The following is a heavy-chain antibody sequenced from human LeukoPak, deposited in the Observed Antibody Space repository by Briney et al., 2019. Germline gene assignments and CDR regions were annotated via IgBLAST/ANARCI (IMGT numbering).Heavy chain of an antibody. CDR1: VFIFSDYY. J-gene: IGHJ4*02. CDR2: IKSETDGGTT. D-gene: IGHD6-13*01. V-gene: IGHV3-15*01. Sequence: PGGSMILSCAASVFIFSDYYIRWVRHAPWKGLEWVGHIKSETDGGTTGYAAPVKGTFTISRDDSENTLYLQMNSLKTEDTAVYYCTRRSSAAGRQYFDYWGQGTLVTVSS. CDR3: TRRSSAAGRQYFDY.